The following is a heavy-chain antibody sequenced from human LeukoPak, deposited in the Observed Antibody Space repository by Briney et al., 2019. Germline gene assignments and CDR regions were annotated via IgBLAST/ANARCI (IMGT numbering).Heavy chain of an antibody. Sequence: ASVKVSCKASGYTFTSYGISWVRQAPGQRLEWMGWISAYNGNTNYAQKLQGRVTMTTDTSTSTAYMELRSLRSDDTAVYYCARDLVVRGLRPNWFDPWGQGTLVTVSS. CDR3: ARDLVVRGLRPNWFDP. V-gene: IGHV1-18*01. CDR2: ISAYNGNT. D-gene: IGHD3-10*01. CDR1: GYTFTSYG. J-gene: IGHJ5*02.